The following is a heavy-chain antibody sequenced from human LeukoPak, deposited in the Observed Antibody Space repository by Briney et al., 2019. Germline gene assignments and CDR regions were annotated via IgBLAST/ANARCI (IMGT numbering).Heavy chain of an antibody. Sequence: GGSLRLSCAASGFSFDVYWMSWVRQAPGKGLEWVANIKPDGSERYYVDSVKGRFTMSRDNAKNSLYLQMNSLRVEDTAVYYCAKEASGSYYNSRFGPWGQGTLVTVSS. J-gene: IGHJ5*02. V-gene: IGHV3-7*01. CDR1: GFSFDVYW. D-gene: IGHD3-10*01. CDR2: IKPDGSER. CDR3: AKEASGSYYNSRFGP.